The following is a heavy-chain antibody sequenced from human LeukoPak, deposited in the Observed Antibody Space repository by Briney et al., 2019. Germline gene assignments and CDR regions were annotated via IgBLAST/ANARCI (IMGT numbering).Heavy chain of an antibody. J-gene: IGHJ4*02. CDR1: GFTFSSYG. Sequence: GGSLRLSCAASGFTFSSYGMSWVRQAPGKGLEWVSAISGSGGSTYYADSVKGRFTISRDNSKNTLYLQTNSLRAEDTAVYYCAKDSGFNYYGSGSFFVYWGQGTLVTVSS. CDR2: ISGSGGST. D-gene: IGHD3-10*01. V-gene: IGHV3-23*01. CDR3: AKDSGFNYYGSGSFFVY.